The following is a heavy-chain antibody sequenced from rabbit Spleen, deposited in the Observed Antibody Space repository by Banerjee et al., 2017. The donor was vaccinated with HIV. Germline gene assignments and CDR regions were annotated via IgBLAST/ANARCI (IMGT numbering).Heavy chain of an antibody. CDR2: IDTGSSTFT. Sequence: QSLEESGGDLVQPEGSLTLTCTASGFSFSSNVYICWVRQAPGKGLEWIVCIDTGSSTFTYFASWAKGRFTISKTSSTTVTLQMTSLTAADTATYFCARDTGSSFSSYGMDLWGPGTLVTVS. J-gene: IGHJ6*01. CDR3: ARDTGSSFSSYGMDL. CDR1: GFSFSSNVY. D-gene: IGHD8-1*01. V-gene: IGHV1S40*01.